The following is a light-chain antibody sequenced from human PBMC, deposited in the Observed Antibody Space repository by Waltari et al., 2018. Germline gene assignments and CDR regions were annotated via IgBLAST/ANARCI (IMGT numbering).Light chain of an antibody. V-gene: IGLV1-51*01. J-gene: IGLJ3*02. CDR1: SPNIGNNY. CDR2: DNN. Sequence: QSALTQPPSVSGSPGQSVTISSSGSSPNIGNNYVSWYQQLPGTAPKLLIYDNNKRPSVIPDRFSGSKSGTSATLGITGLQTGDEADYYCGTWHRDLSLWVFGGGTKLTVL. CDR3: GTWHRDLSLWV.